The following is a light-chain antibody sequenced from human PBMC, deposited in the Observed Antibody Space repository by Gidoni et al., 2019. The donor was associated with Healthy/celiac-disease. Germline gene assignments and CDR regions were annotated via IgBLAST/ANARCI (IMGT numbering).Light chain of an antibody. V-gene: IGKV3-20*01. Sequence: ELVLTQSPGTLSLSPGESATLACRASQSISSSYLAWYQQKPGQAPRLLLYGASSRATGIPDRFSGSGSGTDFTLTISRLEPEDVAVYYCQQYGSSPRTFGQGTKVEIK. CDR1: QSISSSY. J-gene: IGKJ1*01. CDR2: GAS. CDR3: QQYGSSPRT.